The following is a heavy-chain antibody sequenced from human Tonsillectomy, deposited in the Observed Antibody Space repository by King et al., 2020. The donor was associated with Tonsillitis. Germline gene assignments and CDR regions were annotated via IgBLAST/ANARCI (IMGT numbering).Heavy chain of an antibody. J-gene: IGHJ3*02. Sequence: VQLVESVGGLLKPGGSLILSGAASVFTLSNAWMNWVLQSPGKGREWVGRIKRKTEVGTTYYAAPVKGRVTISREVSKNTLYLQMNSLKTEDKAVYYCTTDELEDAFDIWGQGTMVTVSS. CDR2: IKRKTEVGTT. CDR1: VFTLSNAW. CDR3: TTDELEDAFDI. V-gene: IGHV3-15*07. D-gene: IGHD3-3*02.